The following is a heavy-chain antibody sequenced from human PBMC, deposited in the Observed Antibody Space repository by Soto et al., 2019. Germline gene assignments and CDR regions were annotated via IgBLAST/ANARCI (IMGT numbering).Heavy chain of an antibody. J-gene: IGHJ6*03. V-gene: IGHV4-31*03. CDR2: IYYSGST. Sequence: PSETLSLTCTVSGGSISSGGYYWSWIRQHPGKGLEWIGYIYYSGSTYYNPSLKSRVTISVDTSKNQFSLKLSSVTAADTAVYYCARVAVVPAAGHYYMDVWGKGTTVTVSS. CDR3: ARVAVVPAAGHYYMDV. D-gene: IGHD2-2*01. CDR1: GGSISSGGYY.